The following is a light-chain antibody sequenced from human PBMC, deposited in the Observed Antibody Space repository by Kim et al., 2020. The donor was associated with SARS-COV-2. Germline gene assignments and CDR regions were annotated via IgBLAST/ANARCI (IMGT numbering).Light chain of an antibody. Sequence: VSPGEGATLSCRASQSVSSNLAWYQQKPGQAPRLIIYGASTRATGIPARFSGSGSGTEFTLTISSLQSEDFAVYSCQQYNNWLRTFGPGTKVDIK. V-gene: IGKV3-15*01. J-gene: IGKJ3*01. CDR1: QSVSSN. CDR3: QQYNNWLRT. CDR2: GAS.